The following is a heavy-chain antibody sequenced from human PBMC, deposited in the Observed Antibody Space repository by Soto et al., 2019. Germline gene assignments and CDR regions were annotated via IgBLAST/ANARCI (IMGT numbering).Heavy chain of an antibody. CDR3: AKEGTRSSSFDY. J-gene: IGHJ4*02. CDR1: GFTFDDYA. D-gene: IGHD6-13*01. Sequence: PGGSLRLSCAASGFTFDDYAMHWVRQAPGKGLEWVSGISWNSGSIGYADSVKGRFTISRDNAKNSLYLQMNSPRAEDTALYYCAKEGTRSSSFDYWGQGTLVTVSS. V-gene: IGHV3-9*01. CDR2: ISWNSGSI.